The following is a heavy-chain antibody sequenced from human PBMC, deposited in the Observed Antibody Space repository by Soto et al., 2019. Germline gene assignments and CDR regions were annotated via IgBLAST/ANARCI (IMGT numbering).Heavy chain of an antibody. CDR2: IYYSGST. V-gene: IGHV4-61*01. J-gene: IGHJ5*02. Sequence: PSETLSLTCTVSGGSVSSGSYYWSWIRQPPGKGLEWIGYIYYSGSTNYNPSLKSRVTISVDTSKHQFSLKLSSVTAADTAVYYCAREMGDYVWGSYRYTPYNWFDPWGQGXLVTVSS. D-gene: IGHD3-16*02. CDR3: AREMGDYVWGSYRYTPYNWFDP. CDR1: GGSVSSGSYY.